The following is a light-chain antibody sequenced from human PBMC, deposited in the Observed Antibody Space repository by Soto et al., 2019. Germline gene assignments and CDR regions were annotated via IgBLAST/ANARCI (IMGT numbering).Light chain of an antibody. CDR3: QQYNSYLYT. Sequence: DIPMTQSPSTLSASVGDRVTITCRASQSISSYLAWYQQKPGKAPKLLIYGASSLESGVPSRFSGSGSGTEFTLTISSLQPDDFATYYCQQYNSYLYTFGQGTKLEIK. CDR2: GAS. J-gene: IGKJ2*01. CDR1: QSISSY. V-gene: IGKV1-5*01.